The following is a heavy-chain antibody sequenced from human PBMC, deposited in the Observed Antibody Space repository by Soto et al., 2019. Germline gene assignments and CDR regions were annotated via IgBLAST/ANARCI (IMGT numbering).Heavy chain of an antibody. V-gene: IGHV4-30-4*01. D-gene: IGHD3-16*01. CDR3: AREGGESSDGLYYFDS. Sequence: SETLSLTCTFSGGSTSSDNYWSWIRQPPGKGLEWIGHIYYSGNTDYNPSLKSRLAISIDTSKNQFSLKLSSVTAADTAVYFCAREGGESSDGLYYFDSCGPGSLLTVS. CDR2: IYYSGNT. J-gene: IGHJ4*02. CDR1: GGSTSSDNY.